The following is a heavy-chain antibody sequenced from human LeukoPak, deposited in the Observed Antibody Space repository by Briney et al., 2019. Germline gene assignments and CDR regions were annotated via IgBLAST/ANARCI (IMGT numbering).Heavy chain of an antibody. CDR1: GYTFTGYH. Sequence: ASVKVSCKASGYTFTGYHMHWVRQAPGQGLEWMGWINPNSGGTNYAQKFQGRVTMTRDTSISTAYMELSRLRSDDTAVYYCARVLTTVVTGYYFDYWGQGTLVTVSS. CDR3: ARVLTTVVTGYYFDY. CDR2: INPNSGGT. D-gene: IGHD4-23*01. J-gene: IGHJ4*02. V-gene: IGHV1-2*02.